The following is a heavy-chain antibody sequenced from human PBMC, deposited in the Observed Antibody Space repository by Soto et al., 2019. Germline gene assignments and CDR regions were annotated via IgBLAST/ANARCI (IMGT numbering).Heavy chain of an antibody. J-gene: IGHJ6*02. V-gene: IGHV3-15*07. CDR2: IKSKAEGGTT. CDR1: GFTFSNAL. D-gene: IGHD3-3*01. CDR3: TTQSRTKFGVVTHYLIDF. Sequence: GGSLRLSCAASGFTFSNALMNWVRQAPGKGLEWVGRIKSKAEGGTTDYAAPVKGRFTISRDDSENTLCLQMNSLKTEDTAVYYCTTQSRTKFGVVTHYLIDFWSRGTTVT.